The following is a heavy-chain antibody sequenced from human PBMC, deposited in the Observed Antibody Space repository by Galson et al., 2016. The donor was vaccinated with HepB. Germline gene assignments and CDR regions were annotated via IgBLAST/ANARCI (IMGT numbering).Heavy chain of an antibody. D-gene: IGHD2-21*02. Sequence: SLRLSCAASGFTFSHYRMHWVRQAPGQGLEWLSFISFDGLNKVFADSVQGRFTISRDTSNNMLYLQLNSLRSEDTAVYSCASVATPQTKFYCFALDVWGQGTTVTVSS. V-gene: IGHV3-30*03. J-gene: IGHJ6*02. CDR3: ASVATPQTKFYCFALDV. CDR2: ISFDGLNK. CDR1: GFTFSHYR.